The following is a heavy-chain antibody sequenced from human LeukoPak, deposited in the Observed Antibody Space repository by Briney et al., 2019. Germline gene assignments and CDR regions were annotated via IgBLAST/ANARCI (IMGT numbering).Heavy chain of an antibody. J-gene: IGHJ4*02. V-gene: IGHV3-30*02. CDR2: IRYDGSNK. CDR1: GFTFSSYG. CDR3: AKDRLTGTMRSPFDD. Sequence: GGSLRLSCAASGFTFSSYGMHWVRQAPGKGLEWVAFIRYDGSNKYYADSVKGRFAISRDNPKNTLYLQMNSLRAEDTAVYYCAKDRLTGTMRSPFDDWGQGTLVTVSS. D-gene: IGHD1-7*01.